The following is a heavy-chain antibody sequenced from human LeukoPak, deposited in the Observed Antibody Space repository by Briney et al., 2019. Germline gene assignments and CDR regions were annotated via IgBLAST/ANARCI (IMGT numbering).Heavy chain of an antibody. D-gene: IGHD3-10*01. V-gene: IGHV4-39*01. Sequence: NPSETLSLTCTVSGGSISSSSYYWGWIRQPPGKGLEWIGSIYYSGSTYYNPSLKSRVTISVDTSKNQFSLKLSSVTAADTAVYYCARHGDYYGSGSRYWGQGTLVTVSS. CDR1: GGSISSSSYY. CDR2: IYYSGST. CDR3: ARHGDYYGSGSRY. J-gene: IGHJ4*02.